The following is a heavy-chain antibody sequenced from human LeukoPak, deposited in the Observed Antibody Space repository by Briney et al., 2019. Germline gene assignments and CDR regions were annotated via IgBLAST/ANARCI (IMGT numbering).Heavy chain of an antibody. CDR1: GFTVSSNY. D-gene: IGHD3-9*01. CDR2: IYSGGST. V-gene: IGHV3-66*02. CDR3: VGYFDWLLADY. J-gene: IGHJ4*02. Sequence: PGGSLRLFCAASGFTVSSNYMSWVRQAPGKGLEWVSVIYSGGSTYYADSVKGRFTISRDNSKNTLYLQMNSLRAEDTAVYYCVGYFDWLLADYWGQGTLVTVSS.